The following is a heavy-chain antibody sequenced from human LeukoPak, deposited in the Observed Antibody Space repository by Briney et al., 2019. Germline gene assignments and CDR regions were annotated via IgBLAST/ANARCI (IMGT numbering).Heavy chain of an antibody. J-gene: IGHJ4*02. CDR2: IIPIFGTA. CDR3: ARSSRSSSHNRPGGTFHSPFDY. D-gene: IGHD6-13*01. CDR1: GGTFSSYA. Sequence: ASVRVSCKASGGTFSSYAISWVRQAPGQGLEWMGGIIPIFGTANYAQKFQGRVTITADESTSTAYMELSSLRSEDTAVYYCARSSRSSSHNRPGGTFHSPFDYWGQGTLVTVSS. V-gene: IGHV1-69*13.